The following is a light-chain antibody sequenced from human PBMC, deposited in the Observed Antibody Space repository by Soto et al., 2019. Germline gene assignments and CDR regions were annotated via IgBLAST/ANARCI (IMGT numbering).Light chain of an antibody. Sequence: DIQMTQSPSTLSASVADRVTITCRASQSISSWLAWYQHKPGKAPKVLIYKASTLESGVPSRFSGSGSGTEFTLTISSLQPDDFATYYCQHHNTYPLTFGGGTKVEIK. CDR3: QHHNTYPLT. CDR2: KAS. CDR1: QSISSW. J-gene: IGKJ4*01. V-gene: IGKV1-5*03.